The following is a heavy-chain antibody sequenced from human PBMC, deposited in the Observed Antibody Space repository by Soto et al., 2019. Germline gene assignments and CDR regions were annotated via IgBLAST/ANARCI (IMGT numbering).Heavy chain of an antibody. V-gene: IGHV3-23*01. J-gene: IGHJ4*02. D-gene: IGHD5-18*01. CDR1: GFTFSTYA. CDR2: VSASGLNT. CDR3: AKDRPRRTSGYVFDY. Sequence: EVQLLEAGGKLVQPGGSLTLSCAASGFTFSTYAMAWVRQAPGKGLEWVSGVSASGLNTDYADPVKGRFYISRDNSKNTVCLHMSSLRGEGTALYYAAKDRPRRTSGYVFDYWGQGTRVTVSS.